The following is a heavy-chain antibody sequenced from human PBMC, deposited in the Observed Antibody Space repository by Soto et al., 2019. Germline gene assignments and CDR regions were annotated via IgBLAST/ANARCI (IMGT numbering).Heavy chain of an antibody. CDR3: AREGYDFFLAYGMDV. Sequence: GGSLRLSCAASGFTFSSYAMNWVRQAPGKGLEWVSVISGSGDSTYYADSVKGRFTISRDNARNSLYLQMNSLRAEDTAVYYCAREGYDFFLAYGMDVWGQGTTVTVSS. D-gene: IGHD3-3*01. CDR1: GFTFSSYA. J-gene: IGHJ6*02. CDR2: ISGSGDST. V-gene: IGHV3-23*01.